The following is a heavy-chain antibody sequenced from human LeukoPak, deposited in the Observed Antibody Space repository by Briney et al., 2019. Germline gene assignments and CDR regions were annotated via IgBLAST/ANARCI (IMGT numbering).Heavy chain of an antibody. Sequence: SETLSLTCTVPGGSISSSSYYWGWIRQPPGKGLEWIGSIYYSGSTYYNPSLKSRVTISVDTSKNQFSLKLSSVTAADTAVYYCARHSYYFDYWGQGTLVTVSS. V-gene: IGHV4-39*01. CDR3: ARHSYYFDY. J-gene: IGHJ4*02. CDR2: IYYSGST. CDR1: GGSISSSSYY.